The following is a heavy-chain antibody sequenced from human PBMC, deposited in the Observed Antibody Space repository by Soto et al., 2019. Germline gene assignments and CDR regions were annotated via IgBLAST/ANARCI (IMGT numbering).Heavy chain of an antibody. Sequence: QLQLQESGPGLVKPSETLSLTCTVSGDFISSSNYYWGWIRQPPGKGLEWIGSVHYTENTYYNPSLVRRVTISLDTSQNQISLHLTSVTAADTSIYYCARARGQRHRNAVKIWGQGTMVTVSS. CDR2: VHYTENT. V-gene: IGHV4-39*01. CDR1: GDFISSSNYY. D-gene: IGHD6-25*01. J-gene: IGHJ3*02. CDR3: ARARGQRHRNAVKI.